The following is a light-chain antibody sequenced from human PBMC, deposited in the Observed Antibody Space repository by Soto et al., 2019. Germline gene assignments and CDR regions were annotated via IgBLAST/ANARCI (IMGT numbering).Light chain of an antibody. V-gene: IGKV3-15*01. Sequence: EIVMTQSPATLSVSPGERVTLSCRASLSVSSNLAWYQQKPGQAPRLLISGASTRATGIPARFSGSGSETEFTLTISSLQSEDFAVYYCQQYNNWWTFGQGTKVEIK. CDR2: GAS. CDR1: LSVSSN. CDR3: QQYNNWWT. J-gene: IGKJ1*01.